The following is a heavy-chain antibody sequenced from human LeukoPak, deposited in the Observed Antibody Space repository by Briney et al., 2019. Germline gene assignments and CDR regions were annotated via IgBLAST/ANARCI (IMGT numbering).Heavy chain of an antibody. CDR1: GGSISSYY. V-gene: IGHV4-59*12. CDR2: IYYSGST. J-gene: IGHJ4*02. CDR3: ARGTSPTVTTMNLDY. Sequence: PSETLSLTCTVSGGSISSYYWSWIRQPPGKGLEWIGYIYYSGSTNYNPSLKSRVTISVDTSKNQFSLKLSSVTAADTAVYYCARGTSPTVTTMNLDYWGQGTLVTVSS. D-gene: IGHD4-11*01.